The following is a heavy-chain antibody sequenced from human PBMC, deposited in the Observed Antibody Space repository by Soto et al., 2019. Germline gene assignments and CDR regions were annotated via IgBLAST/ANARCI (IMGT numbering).Heavy chain of an antibody. CDR1: GFTFSNSA. J-gene: IGHJ6*02. CDR3: ARPYCRSTRCYLYYYAMDV. D-gene: IGHD2-2*01. CDR2: ISSDGSHK. V-gene: IGHV3-30-3*01. Sequence: ESVGGVVQPGRSLRLSCAASGFTFSNSAIHWVRQAPDKGLEWVAVISSDGSHKYYVDSVRGRFTISRDNSKNTLYLQMNSLRAEDTAVYYCARPYCRSTRCYLYYYAMDVWGQGTTVTVSS.